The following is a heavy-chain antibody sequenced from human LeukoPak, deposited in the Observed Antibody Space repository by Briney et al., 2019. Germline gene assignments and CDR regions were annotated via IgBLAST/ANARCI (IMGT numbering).Heavy chain of an antibody. V-gene: IGHV3-7*01. CDR3: AREGVAVDYYYYYGMDV. CDR2: INRDGSNK. Sequence: GGSLRLSCAASGFTFSSYCMSWVRQAPGKGLEWGANINRDGSNKYYVDSVKGRFTISRDNAKNSLYLQMNSLRAEDTAVYYCAREGVAVDYYYYYGMDVWGQGTTVTVSS. CDR1: GFTFSSYC. D-gene: IGHD3-3*01. J-gene: IGHJ6*02.